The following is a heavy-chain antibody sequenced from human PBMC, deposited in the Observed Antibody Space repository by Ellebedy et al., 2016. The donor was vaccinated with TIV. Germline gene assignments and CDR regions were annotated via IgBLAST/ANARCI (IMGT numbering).Heavy chain of an antibody. J-gene: IGHJ6*03. CDR1: GGTFSSYA. V-gene: IGHV1-69*13. D-gene: IGHD4-11*01. CDR2: IIPIFGTA. CDR3: AREAVTTNYYYYYYMDV. Sequence: SVKVSXXASGGTFSSYAISWVRQAPGQGLEWMGGIIPIFGTANYAQKFQGRVTITADESTSTAYMELSSLRSEDTAVYYCAREAVTTNYYYYYYMDVWGKGTTVTVSS.